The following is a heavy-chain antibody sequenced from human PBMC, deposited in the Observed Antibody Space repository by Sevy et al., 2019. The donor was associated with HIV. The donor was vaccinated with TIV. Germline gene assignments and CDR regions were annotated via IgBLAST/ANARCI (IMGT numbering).Heavy chain of an antibody. CDR1: GFTFSSYS. CDR3: ARDAQYCSGGSCYSLIDY. J-gene: IGHJ4*02. V-gene: IGHV3-21*01. CDR2: ISSSSSYI. Sequence: GGSLRLSCAASGFTFSSYSMNWVRQAPGKGLEWVSSISSSSSYIYYADSVKGRFTISRDNAKNSLYLQMNSLRAEDTAVCYCARDAQYCSGGSCYSLIDYWGQGTLVTVSS. D-gene: IGHD2-15*01.